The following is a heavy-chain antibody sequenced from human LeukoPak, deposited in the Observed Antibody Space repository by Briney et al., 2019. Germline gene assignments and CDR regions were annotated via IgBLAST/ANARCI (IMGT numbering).Heavy chain of an antibody. CDR2: INPSGGST. Sequence: ASVKVSCKASGYTFTSYYMHWVRQAPGQGLEWMGIINPSGGSTSYAQKFQGRVTMTRDTSTSTVYMELSSLRSEDTAVYYCARAGWYYDSSGYGLYWGQGTLVTVSS. CDR1: GYTFTSYY. D-gene: IGHD3-22*01. V-gene: IGHV1-46*01. CDR3: ARAGWYYDSSGYGLY. J-gene: IGHJ4*02.